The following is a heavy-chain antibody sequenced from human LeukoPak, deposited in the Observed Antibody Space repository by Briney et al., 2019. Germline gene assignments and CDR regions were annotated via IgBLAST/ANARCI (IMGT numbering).Heavy chain of an antibody. CDR2: IYYNGGT. CDR1: GGSISKYSYY. Sequence: SETLSLTCTVSGGSISKYSYYWGWIRQPPGKGLEWIGSIYYNGGTNYDPSLKSRVTISVDTSKNQFSLKLSSVTAADTAVYYCARHQYSSSWFFDYWGQGTLVTVSS. V-gene: IGHV4-39*01. J-gene: IGHJ4*02. D-gene: IGHD6-13*01. CDR3: ARHQYSSSWFFDY.